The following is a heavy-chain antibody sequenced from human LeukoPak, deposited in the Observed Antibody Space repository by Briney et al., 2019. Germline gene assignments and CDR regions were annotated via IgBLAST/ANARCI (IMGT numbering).Heavy chain of an antibody. V-gene: IGHV1-2*02. CDR1: GYTFTGYY. J-gene: IGHJ4*02. CDR2: INPNSGGT. CDR3: ARSPHISTGENFDY. D-gene: IGHD3-9*01. Sequence: ASVKVSCKPSGYTFTGYYMHWVRQAPGQGLEWMGWINPNSGGTNYAQKFQDRVSMTRDTSISTAYMHLSRLRSDDTAVYYCARSPHISTGENFDYWGQGTLLTVSS.